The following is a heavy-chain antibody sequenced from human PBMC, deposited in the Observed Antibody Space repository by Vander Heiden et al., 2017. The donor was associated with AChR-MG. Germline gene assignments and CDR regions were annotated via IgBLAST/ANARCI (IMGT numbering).Heavy chain of an antibody. J-gene: IGHJ4*02. Sequence: LEWVGRIKSKTDGGTTDYAAPVKGRFTISRDDSKNTLYLQMNSLKTEDTAVYYCTTDHSIAGAGPGYYFDYWGQGTLVTVSS. CDR2: IKSKTDGGTT. D-gene: IGHD6-19*01. V-gene: IGHV3-15*01. CDR3: TTDHSIAGAGPGYYFDY.